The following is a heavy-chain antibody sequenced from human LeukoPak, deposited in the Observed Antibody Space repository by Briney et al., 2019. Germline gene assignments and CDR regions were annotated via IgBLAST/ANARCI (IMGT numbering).Heavy chain of an antibody. J-gene: IGHJ6*03. D-gene: IGHD1-26*01. CDR1: GGSISSGSYY. CDR2: VFTSGST. Sequence: KASQTLSLTCIVSGGSISSGSYYWSWIRQPAGKGLEWIGRVFTSGSTDYNPSFKSRVTISVDTSKKQVSLRLSSVTAADTAVYYCARGARSSGIYHLFYYYMDVWGQGTTVTVSS. CDR3: ARGARSSGIYHLFYYYMDV. V-gene: IGHV4-61*02.